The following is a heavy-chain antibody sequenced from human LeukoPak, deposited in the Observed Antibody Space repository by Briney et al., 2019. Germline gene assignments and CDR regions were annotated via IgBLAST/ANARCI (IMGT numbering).Heavy chain of an antibody. CDR2: ISSSGSTI. Sequence: GGSLRLSCAASGFTFSSYEMNWVRQAPGKGLEWVSYISSSGSTIYYADSVKGRFTISRDNAKNSLYLQTNSLRAEDTAVYYCAELGITMIGGVGGKGTTVTISA. CDR3: AELGITMIGGV. D-gene: IGHD3-10*02. CDR1: GFTFSSYE. V-gene: IGHV3-48*03. J-gene: IGHJ6*04.